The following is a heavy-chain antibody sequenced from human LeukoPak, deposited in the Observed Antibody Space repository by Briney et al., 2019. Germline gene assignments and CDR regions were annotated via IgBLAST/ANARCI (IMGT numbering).Heavy chain of an antibody. D-gene: IGHD3-3*01. V-gene: IGHV3-23*01. CDR2: ISGSGGST. CDR1: GFTFSIYW. CDR3: AKYSSGRGFDY. Sequence: GGSLRLSCAASGFTFSIYWMSWVRQAPGKGLEWVSAISGSGGSTYYADSVKGRLTISRDNSKNTLYLQMNSLRAEDTAVYYCAKYSSGRGFDYWGQGTLVTVSS. J-gene: IGHJ4*02.